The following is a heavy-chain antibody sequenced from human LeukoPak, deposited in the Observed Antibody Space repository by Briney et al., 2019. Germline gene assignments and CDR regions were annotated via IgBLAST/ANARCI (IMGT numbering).Heavy chain of an antibody. CDR1: GYTLTELS. Sequence: SSVKVSCKVSGYTLTELSMHWVRQAPGKGLEWMGGFDPEDGETIYAQKFQGRVTITEDTSTDTAYMELSSLRSEDTAVYYCATGGLNDAFDIWGQGTMVTVSS. D-gene: IGHD3-16*01. CDR2: FDPEDGET. CDR3: ATGGLNDAFDI. J-gene: IGHJ3*02. V-gene: IGHV1-24*01.